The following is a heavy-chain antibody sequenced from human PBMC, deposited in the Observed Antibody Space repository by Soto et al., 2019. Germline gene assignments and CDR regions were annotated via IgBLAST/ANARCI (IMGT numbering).Heavy chain of an antibody. CDR1: GFPFSSYA. D-gene: IGHD6-19*01. V-gene: IGHV3-30-3*01. J-gene: IGHJ5*02. CDR2: ISYDGSNK. Sequence: GGSLRLSCAASGFPFSSYAMHWVRQAPGKGLEWVAVISYDGSNKYYADSVKGRFTISRDNSKNTLYLQMNSLRAEDTAVYYCATGSGWYNWFDPWGQGTLVTVSS. CDR3: ATGSGWYNWFDP.